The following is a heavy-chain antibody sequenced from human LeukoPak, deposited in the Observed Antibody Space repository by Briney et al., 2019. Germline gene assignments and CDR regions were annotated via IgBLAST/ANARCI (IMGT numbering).Heavy chain of an antibody. Sequence: SETLSLTCTVSGGSIGSYFWSWIRQPPGKGLEWIGEITPSGGTNYNPSLKSRVSISIDTSKKKLSLRLTSVTAADSAVYYCASSFYYDSRDYWGQGTLVTVSS. D-gene: IGHD3-22*01. CDR1: GGSIGSYF. J-gene: IGHJ4*02. CDR2: ITPSGGT. CDR3: ASSFYYDSRDY. V-gene: IGHV4-34*01.